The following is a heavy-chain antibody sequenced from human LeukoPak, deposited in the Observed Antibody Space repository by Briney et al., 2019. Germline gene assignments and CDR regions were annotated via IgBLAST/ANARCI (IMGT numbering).Heavy chain of an antibody. CDR2: INHSGST. CDR1: GGSFSGYY. V-gene: IGHV4-34*01. J-gene: IGHJ5*02. D-gene: IGHD2-2*01. CDR3: AGGYCSSTSCYRQYNWFDP. Sequence: SETLSLTCAVYGGSFSGYYWSWIRQPPGKGLEWIGEINHSGSTNYNPSLKSRVTIPVDTSKNQFSLKLSSVTAADTAVYYCAGGYCSSTSCYRQYNWFDPWGQGTLVTVSS.